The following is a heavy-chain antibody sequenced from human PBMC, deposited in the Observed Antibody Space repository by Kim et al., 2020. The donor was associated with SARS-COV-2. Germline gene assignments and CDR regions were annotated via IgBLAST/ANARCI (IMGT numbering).Heavy chain of an antibody. CDR2: INTNTGNP. J-gene: IGHJ6*02. Sequence: ASVKVSCKASGYTFTSYAMNWVRQAPGQGLEWMGWINTNTGNPTYAQGFTGRFVFSLDTSVSTAYLQISSLKAEDTAVYYCALKSRIAVAGAYYYGMDVWGQGTTVTVSS. D-gene: IGHD6-19*01. V-gene: IGHV7-4-1*02. CDR3: ALKSRIAVAGAYYYGMDV. CDR1: GYTFTSYA.